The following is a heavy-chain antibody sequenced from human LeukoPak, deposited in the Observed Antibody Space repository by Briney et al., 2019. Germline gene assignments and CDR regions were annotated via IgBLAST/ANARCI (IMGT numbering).Heavy chain of an antibody. J-gene: IGHJ4*02. V-gene: IGHV4-39*01. CDR1: GGSISSSSYY. D-gene: IGHD3-3*01. CDR2: IYYSGST. Sequence: PSETLSLTCTVSGGSISSSSYYWGWIRQPPGKGLEWIGSIYYSGSTYYNPFLKSRVTISVDTSKNQFSLKLSSVTAADTAVYYCARLTIFGVVIAYYFDYWGQGTLVTVSS. CDR3: ARLTIFGVVIAYYFDY.